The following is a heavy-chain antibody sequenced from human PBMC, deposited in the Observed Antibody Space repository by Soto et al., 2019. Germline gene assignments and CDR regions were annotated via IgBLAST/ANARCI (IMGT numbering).Heavy chain of an antibody. V-gene: IGHV4-31*03. J-gene: IGHJ6*02. Sequence: PSETLSLTCTVSGGSISSGGYYWSWIRQHPGKGLEWIGYIYYSGSTYYNPSLKSRVTTSVDTSKNQFSLKLSSVTAADTAVYYCARVGITIFGVVIHPLDVWGQGTTVTVSS. CDR2: IYYSGST. CDR1: GGSISSGGYY. D-gene: IGHD3-3*01. CDR3: ARVGITIFGVVIHPLDV.